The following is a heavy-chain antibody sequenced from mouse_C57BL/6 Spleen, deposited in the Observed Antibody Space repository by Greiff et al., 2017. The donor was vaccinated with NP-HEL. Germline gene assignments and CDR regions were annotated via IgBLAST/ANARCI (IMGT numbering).Heavy chain of an antibody. D-gene: IGHD1-1*01. V-gene: IGHV5-16*01. Sequence: EVKLVESEGGLVQPGSSMKLSCTASGFTFSDYYMAWVRQVPEKGLEWVANINYDGSSTYYLDSLKSRFIISRDNAKNILYLQMSSLKSEDTATYYCARDEGHYYGSSYPYWYFDVWGTGTTVTVSS. CDR3: ARDEGHYYGSSYPYWYFDV. J-gene: IGHJ1*03. CDR1: GFTFSDYY. CDR2: INYDGSST.